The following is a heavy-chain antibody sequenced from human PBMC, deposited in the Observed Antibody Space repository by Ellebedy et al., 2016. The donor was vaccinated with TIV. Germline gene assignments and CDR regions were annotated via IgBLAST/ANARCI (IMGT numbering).Heavy chain of an antibody. CDR1: GFSFSTYG. CDR2: ITSTSDTK. V-gene: IGHV3-48*04. D-gene: IGHD3-10*01. CDR3: ARGLFGSGRYSCDY. Sequence: LSLTCAASGFSFSTYGMNWVRPAPGKGLEWLSYITSTSDTKYYADSVKGRFTISRDNPKNSMYLQMDSLRAEDTGVYYCARGLFGSGRYSCDYWGQGTLVTVSS. J-gene: IGHJ4*02.